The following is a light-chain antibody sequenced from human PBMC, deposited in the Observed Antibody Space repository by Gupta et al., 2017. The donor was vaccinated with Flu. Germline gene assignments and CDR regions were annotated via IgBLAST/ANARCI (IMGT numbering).Light chain of an antibody. V-gene: IGKV1-39*01. CDR2: GAS. CDR3: QQSDSTPRT. CDR1: QSISSY. J-gene: IGKJ2*01. Sequence: DIQMTQSPSSLSASVGDRVTITCRASQSISSYLNWYQQKPGKAPKFLIYGASSLQSGVPSRFSGSGSGTDFTLSISRLQREDFATYYCQQSDSTPRTFGQGTKLEIK.